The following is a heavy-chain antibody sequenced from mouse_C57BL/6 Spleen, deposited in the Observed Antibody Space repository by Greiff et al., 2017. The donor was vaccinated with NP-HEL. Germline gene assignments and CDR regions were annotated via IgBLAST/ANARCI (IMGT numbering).Heavy chain of an antibody. CDR1: GYAFSSSW. J-gene: IGHJ3*01. V-gene: IGHV1-82*01. CDR3: ADDGYYPFAY. D-gene: IGHD2-3*01. Sequence: QVQLQQSGPELVKPGASVKISCKASGYAFSSSWMNWVKQRPGKGLEWIGRIYPGDGDTNYNGKFKGKATLTADKSSSTAYMQLSSLTSEDSAVYFCADDGYYPFAYWGQGTLVTVSA. CDR2: IYPGDGDT.